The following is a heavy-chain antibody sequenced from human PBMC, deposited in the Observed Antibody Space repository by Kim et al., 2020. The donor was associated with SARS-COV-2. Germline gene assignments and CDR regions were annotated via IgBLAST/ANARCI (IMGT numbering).Heavy chain of an antibody. J-gene: IGHJ2*01. CDR2: INTNTGNP. V-gene: IGHV7-4-1*02. CDR1: GYTFTSYA. Sequence: ASVKVSCKASGYTFTSYAMNWVRQAPGQGLEWMGWINTNTGNPTYAQGFTGRFVFSLDTSVGTAYLQISSLKAEDTAVYYCAREILVPPHWYFDLWGRGTLVTVSS. D-gene: IGHD2-8*02. CDR3: AREILVPPHWYFDL.